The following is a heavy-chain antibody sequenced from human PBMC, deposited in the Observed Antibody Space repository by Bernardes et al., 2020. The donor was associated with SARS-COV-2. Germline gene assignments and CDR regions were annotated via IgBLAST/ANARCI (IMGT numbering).Heavy chain of an antibody. J-gene: IGHJ6*02. CDR2: SSGHGASYTT. CDR1: GFTFSDHY. CDR3: AREQWRPDYYYGLDV. V-gene: IGHV3-72*01. D-gene: IGHD6-19*01. Sequence: WGSLRLSCAASGFTFSDHYIDWVCQAPRQGLQWVCRSSGHGASYTTKYAASVKGRFTISRDDSKNFVYLQMNSLKIEDTAVYYWAREQWRPDYYYGLDVWGQGTKVTVS.